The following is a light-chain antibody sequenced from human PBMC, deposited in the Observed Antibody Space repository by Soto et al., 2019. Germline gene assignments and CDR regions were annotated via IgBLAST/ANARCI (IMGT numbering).Light chain of an antibody. CDR3: MQALQTPPT. V-gene: IGKV2-28*01. Sequence: DIVMTQSPLSLPVTPREPASISCRSSHSLLHSNGYNYLDWYLQKPGQSPQLLIYLGSNRASGVPDRFSGSGSGTDFTLKISRVEAEDVGVYYCMQALQTPPTFGQGTKVEIK. J-gene: IGKJ1*01. CDR2: LGS. CDR1: HSLLHSNGYNY.